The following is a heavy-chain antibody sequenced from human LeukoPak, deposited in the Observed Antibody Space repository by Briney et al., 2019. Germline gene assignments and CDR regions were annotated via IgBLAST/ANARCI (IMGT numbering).Heavy chain of an antibody. CDR3: ARADSTDGFDI. CDR1: GFTFSDHY. V-gene: IGHV3-11*04. CDR2: IGSSGTTV. Sequence: GGSLRLSCAASGFTFSDHYMTWIRQAPGKGLEWVSYIGSSGTTVYYADSVKGRFTISRDNANSSLYLEMNSLRVDDSAIYYCARADSTDGFDIWGHGTMVTVSS. J-gene: IGHJ3*02. D-gene: IGHD3/OR15-3a*01.